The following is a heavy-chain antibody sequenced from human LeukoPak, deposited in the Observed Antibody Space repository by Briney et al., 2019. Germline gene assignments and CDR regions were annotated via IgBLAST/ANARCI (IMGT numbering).Heavy chain of an antibody. V-gene: IGHV1-69*13. J-gene: IGHJ3*02. CDR2: SIPIFGTA. D-gene: IGHD1-1*01. CDR3: ARAGQLVDDAFDI. Sequence: ASVKFSCKASGVNFSSYAISWVRQAPGQGLEWRGGSIPIFGTANYAQKFQGRVTITADESTSTAYMERSSLRSEDTAVYYCARAGQLVDDAFDIWGQGTMVTVSS. CDR1: GVNFSSYA.